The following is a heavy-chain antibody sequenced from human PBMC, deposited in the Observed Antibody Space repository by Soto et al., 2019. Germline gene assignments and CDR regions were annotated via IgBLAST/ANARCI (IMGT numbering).Heavy chain of an antibody. Sequence: QVQLVQSGAEVKKPGSSVKVSCKASGGTFSSYTISWVRQAPGQGLEWMGRIIPILGIANYAQKFQGRVTITADKSTSTAYRELSSLRPEDTAVYYCARDGGGNGDYWGQGTLVTVSS. D-gene: IGHD2-15*01. CDR3: ARDGGGNGDY. CDR1: GGTFSSYT. J-gene: IGHJ4*02. V-gene: IGHV1-69*08. CDR2: IIPILGIA.